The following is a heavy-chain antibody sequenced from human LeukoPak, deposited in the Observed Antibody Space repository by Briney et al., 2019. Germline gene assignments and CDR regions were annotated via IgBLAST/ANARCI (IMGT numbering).Heavy chain of an antibody. J-gene: IGHJ4*02. Sequence: GGSLRLSCAASGFTFSSYWMHWVRQPPGKGLEWVSSIFPSGGEIHYADSVRGRFTISRDNSKSTLSLQMNSLRAEDTAIYYCATYRQVLLPFESWGQGTLVTVSS. CDR1: GFTFSSYW. V-gene: IGHV3-23*01. CDR3: ATYRQVLLPFES. D-gene: IGHD2-8*02. CDR2: IFPSGGEI.